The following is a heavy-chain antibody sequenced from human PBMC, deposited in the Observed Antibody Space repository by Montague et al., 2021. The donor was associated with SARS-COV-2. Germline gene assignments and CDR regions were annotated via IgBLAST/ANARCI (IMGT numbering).Heavy chain of an antibody. D-gene: IGHD3-9*01. J-gene: IGHJ4*02. CDR3: ARTHYDILAGYYIAFDY. CDR1: GFSLSTSGMC. Sequence: VKPTQTLTLTCTFPGFSLSTSGMCVSWIRQPPGKALEWLAHIDWDDDKYYSTSLKTRLTISKDTSKIQVVLTMTNMDPVDTATYYCARTHYDILAGYYIAFDYWGQGTLVTVSS. V-gene: IGHV2-70*01. CDR2: IDWDDDK.